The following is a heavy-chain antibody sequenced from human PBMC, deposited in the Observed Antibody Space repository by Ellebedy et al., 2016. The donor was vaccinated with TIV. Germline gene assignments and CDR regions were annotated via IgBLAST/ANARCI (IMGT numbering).Heavy chain of an antibody. CDR1: GGTFSSYA. D-gene: IGHD6-13*01. V-gene: IGHV1-69*04. CDR2: VIRILGIA. J-gene: IGHJ6*02. Sequence: AASVKISCKASGGTFSSYAISGVRQAPGQGLEWVGRVIRILGIANYAQKFQGRVTITADKSTSTAYMELSSLRSEDTAVYYCARDRDSSSWYFGGYYYYGMDVWGQGTTVTVSS. CDR3: ARDRDSSSWYFGGYYYYGMDV.